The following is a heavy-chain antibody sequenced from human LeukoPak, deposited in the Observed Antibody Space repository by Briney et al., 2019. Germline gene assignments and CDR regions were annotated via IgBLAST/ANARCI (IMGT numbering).Heavy chain of an antibody. CDR3: ARAYYDILTGSLSN. CDR2: ISYDGSNK. J-gene: IGHJ4*02. D-gene: IGHD3-9*01. CDR1: GFTFSSYA. V-gene: IGHV3-30*04. Sequence: GRSLRHSCAASGFTFSSYAMHWVRQAPGKGLEWVAVISYDGSNKYYADSVKGRFTISRDNSKNTLYLQMNSLRAEDTAVYYCARAYYDILTGSLSNWGQGTLVTVSS.